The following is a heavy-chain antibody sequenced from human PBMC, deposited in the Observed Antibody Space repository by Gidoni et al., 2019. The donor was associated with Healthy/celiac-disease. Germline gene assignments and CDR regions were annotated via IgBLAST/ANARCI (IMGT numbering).Heavy chain of an antibody. D-gene: IGHD6-19*01. CDR1: GFTFSSYA. CDR2: ISDDGSNK. CDR3: ARDPGWLAFDY. J-gene: IGHJ4*02. Sequence: QVPLVESGGGVVQPGRSLRLPCSASGFTFSSYAKHRVRQAPGKGLEWVAVISDDGSNKYYADSVKGRFTIYRDNSKNTLYLQMNSLRAEDTAVYYCARDPGWLAFDYWGQGTLVTVSS. V-gene: IGHV3-30-3*01.